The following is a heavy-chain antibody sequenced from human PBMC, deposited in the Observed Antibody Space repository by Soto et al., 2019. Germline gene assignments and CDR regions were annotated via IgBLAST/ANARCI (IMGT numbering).Heavy chain of an antibody. CDR2: INAGNGNT. V-gene: IGHV1-3*01. Sequence: QVQLVQSGAEVKKPGASVKVSCKASGYTFTSYAMHWVRQAPGQRLEWMGWINAGNGNTKYSQKFQGRVTITRDTSASTAYMELSSLRSDDTAVYYCARSVVVPTAPDYWGQGTLVTVSS. D-gene: IGHD2-2*01. CDR1: GYTFTSYA. J-gene: IGHJ4*02. CDR3: ARSVVVPTAPDY.